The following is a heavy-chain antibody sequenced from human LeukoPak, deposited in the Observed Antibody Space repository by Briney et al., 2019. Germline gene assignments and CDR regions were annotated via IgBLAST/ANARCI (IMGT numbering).Heavy chain of an antibody. CDR1: GYTLTELS. J-gene: IGHJ4*02. V-gene: IGHV1-24*01. CDR3: ATKLVLRFLEHTYYFDY. Sequence: ASVKVSCKVSGYTLTELSMHWVRQAPGKGLEWMGGFDPEDGETIYAQKFQGRVTMTEDTSTDTAYMELSSLRSEDTAVYYCATKLVLRFLEHTYYFDYWGQGTLVTVSS. D-gene: IGHD3-3*01. CDR2: FDPEDGET.